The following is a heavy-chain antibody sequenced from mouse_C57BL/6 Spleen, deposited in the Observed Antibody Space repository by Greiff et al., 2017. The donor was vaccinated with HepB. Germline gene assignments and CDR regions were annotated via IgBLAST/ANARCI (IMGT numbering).Heavy chain of an antibody. CDR1: GYTFTSYW. J-gene: IGHJ4*01. V-gene: IGHV1-52*01. CDR2: IDPSDSET. Sequence: QVQLQQPGAELVRPGSSVKLSCKASGYTFTSYWMHWVKQRPIQGLEWIGNIDPSDSETHYNQKFKDKATLTVDKSSSTAYMQHSSLTTEDSAVYYCARDSSGYVGAMDYWGQGTSVTVSS. D-gene: IGHD3-2*02. CDR3: ARDSSGYVGAMDY.